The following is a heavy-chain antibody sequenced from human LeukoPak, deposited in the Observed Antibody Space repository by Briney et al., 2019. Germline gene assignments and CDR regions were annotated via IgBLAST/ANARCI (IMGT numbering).Heavy chain of an antibody. V-gene: IGHV4-39*07. D-gene: IGHD5-18*01. J-gene: IGHJ6*02. CDR2: FYYGGST. CDR1: GGSITSDSYH. Sequence: KPSETLSLTCNVSGGSITSDSYHWGWVRQSPGKGLDWIGNFYYGGSTFYNPSLKSRVIISVDTSKNQFSLKVTSVIAADTAVYYCARALKGDTAMVLSGYYYGMDVWGQGTTVTVSS. CDR3: ARALKGDTAMVLSGYYYGMDV.